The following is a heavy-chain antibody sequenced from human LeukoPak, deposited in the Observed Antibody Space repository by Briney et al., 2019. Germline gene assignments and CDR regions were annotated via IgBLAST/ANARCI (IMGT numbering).Heavy chain of an antibody. CDR3: ARHRGYSSGWYDLDAFDI. D-gene: IGHD6-19*01. CDR1: GGSISSYY. J-gene: IGHJ3*02. Sequence: SETLSLTCTVSGGSISSYYWSWIRQPPGKGLEWIGYIYYSGSTNYNPSLKSRVTISADTSKNQFSLKLSSVTAADTAVYYCARHRGYSSGWYDLDAFDIWGQGTMVTVSS. CDR2: IYYSGST. V-gene: IGHV4-59*08.